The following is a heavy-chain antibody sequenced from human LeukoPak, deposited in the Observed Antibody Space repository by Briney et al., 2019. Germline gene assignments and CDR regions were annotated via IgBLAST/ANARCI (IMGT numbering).Heavy chain of an antibody. CDR1: GFTFSSYA. J-gene: IGHJ4*02. CDR2: ISSSGDST. CDR3: VKDGMAVAGTAPLDY. D-gene: IGHD6-19*01. Sequence: GGSLRLSCSASGFTFSSYAMHWVRQAPGKGLEYVSAISSSGDSTYYADSVKGRFTISGDNSKNTLYLQMSSLRPEDAAVYYCVKDGMAVAGTAPLDYWGLGILVTVSS. V-gene: IGHV3-64D*08.